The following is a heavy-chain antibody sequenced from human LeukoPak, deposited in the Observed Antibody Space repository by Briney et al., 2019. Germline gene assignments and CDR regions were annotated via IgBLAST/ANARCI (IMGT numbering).Heavy chain of an antibody. CDR1: GGSISSYY. V-gene: IGHV4-59*08. D-gene: IGHD2-2*02. CDR3: ARKDTFLDSFDY. Sequence: SETLSLTCTVSGGSISSYYWSWIRQPPGEGVEWIGYIYYSGSTNYNPSLKSRVTISVDTSKNQFSLKLSSVTAADTAVYYCARKDTFLDSFDYWGQGTLVTVSS. J-gene: IGHJ4*02. CDR2: IYYSGST.